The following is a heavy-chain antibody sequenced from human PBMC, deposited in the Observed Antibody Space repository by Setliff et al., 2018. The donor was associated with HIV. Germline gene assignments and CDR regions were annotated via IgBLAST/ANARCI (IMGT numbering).Heavy chain of an antibody. J-gene: IGHJ6*04. V-gene: IGHV1-8*01. CDR3: ASGKGVRGVIITGGLDV. D-gene: IGHD3-10*01. Sequence: ASVKASCKASGHTFSNYDVIWVRRATGQGLEWMGWMNPNSGDTGYAQKFQGRVIMTRDTSISTAYMELSSLTSAGTAVYYCASGKGVRGVIITGGLDVWGKGTTVTVPQ. CDR2: MNPNSGDT. CDR1: GHTFSNYD.